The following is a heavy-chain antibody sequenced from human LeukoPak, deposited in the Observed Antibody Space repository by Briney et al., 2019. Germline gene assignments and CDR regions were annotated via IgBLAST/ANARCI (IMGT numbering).Heavy chain of an antibody. D-gene: IGHD3-10*01. Sequence: ASVKVSCKASGYTFTGYYMHWVRQAPGQGLEWMGWINPNSGGTNYAQKFQGRVAMTRDTSISTAYVELSRLRSDDTAVYYCARDKYYYGSGSYFYYYYYYMDVWGKGTTVTVSS. J-gene: IGHJ6*03. CDR3: ARDKYYYGSGSYFYYYYYYMDV. CDR1: GYTFTGYY. V-gene: IGHV1-2*02. CDR2: INPNSGGT.